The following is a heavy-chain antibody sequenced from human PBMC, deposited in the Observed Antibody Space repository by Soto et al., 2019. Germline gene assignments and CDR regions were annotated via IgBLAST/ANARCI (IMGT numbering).Heavy chain of an antibody. V-gene: IGHV3-23*01. J-gene: IGHJ4*02. Sequence: EVPLLESGGGLVQPGESLRLSCAASGFTFSRYAMSWVRQAPGKGLEWVSGISGSDDSTYYADSVKGRFTISRDNSKNTLYMQMNSLRAEDTAVYYCAKRSSSSTFDYWGQGTLVTVSS. CDR2: ISGSDDST. D-gene: IGHD6-6*01. CDR3: AKRSSSSTFDY. CDR1: GFTFSRYA.